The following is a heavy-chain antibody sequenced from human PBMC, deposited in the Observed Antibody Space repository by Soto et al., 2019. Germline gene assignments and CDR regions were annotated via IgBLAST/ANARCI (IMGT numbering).Heavy chain of an antibody. V-gene: IGHV4-39*01. CDR3: ARGVPIAAEDAFDI. J-gene: IGHJ3*02. CDR1: GGSISSSSYY. D-gene: IGHD6-25*01. CDR2: IYYSGST. Sequence: QLQLQESGPGLVKPSETLSLTCTVSGGSISSSSYYWGWIRQPPGKGLEWIGSIYYSGSTYYNPSLKSRVTISVDTSKNQFSLKLSSVTAADTAVYYCARGVPIAAEDAFDIWGQGTMVTVSS.